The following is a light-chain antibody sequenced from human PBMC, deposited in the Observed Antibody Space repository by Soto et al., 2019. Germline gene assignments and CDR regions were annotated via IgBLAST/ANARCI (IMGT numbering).Light chain of an antibody. Sequence: QSVLTQPPSASGTPGQRVTISCSGSSTNIGSNTVTWYQQLPGRAPKLLIYSHNHRPSGVPDRFSGSKSGTSASLAISGLQAEDEADYYCAAWDDSLNGCVFGTGTKLTVL. V-gene: IGLV1-44*01. CDR1: STNIGSNT. J-gene: IGLJ1*01. CDR3: AAWDDSLNGCV. CDR2: SHN.